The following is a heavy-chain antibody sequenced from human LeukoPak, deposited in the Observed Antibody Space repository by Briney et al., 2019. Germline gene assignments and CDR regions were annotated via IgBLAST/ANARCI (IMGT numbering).Heavy chain of an antibody. CDR3: ARDSNYPYYFDY. V-gene: IGHV4-59*01. CDR1: GGSFSTYY. CDR2: IYYSGSH. D-gene: IGHD4/OR15-4a*01. J-gene: IGHJ4*02. Sequence: SETLSLTCTVSGGSFSTYYWSWIRHPPGKGLEWIGYIYYSGSHNYHPSLKSRVTISVDTSNTQFPLKLSSVTAADTAVYCCARDSNYPYYFDYWGQGTVVTVSS.